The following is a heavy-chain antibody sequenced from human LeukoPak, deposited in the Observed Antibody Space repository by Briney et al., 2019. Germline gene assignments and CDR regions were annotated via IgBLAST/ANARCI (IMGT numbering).Heavy chain of an antibody. J-gene: IGHJ4*02. CDR3: AKDMVRGVIRYYFDY. D-gene: IGHD3-10*01. CDR1: GFIFSNYW. CDR2: IKTDGSTT. V-gene: IGHV3-74*01. Sequence: GGSLRLSCAGSGFIFSNYWMHWVRQAPGKGLVWVSRIKTDGSTTYYADSVKGRFTVSRDNSKNTLYLQMNSLTAEDTAVYYCAKDMVRGVIRYYFDYWGQGTLVTVSS.